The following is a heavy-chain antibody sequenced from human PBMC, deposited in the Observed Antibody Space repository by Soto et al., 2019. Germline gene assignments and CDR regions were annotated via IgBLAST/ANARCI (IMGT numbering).Heavy chain of an antibody. CDR3: ARTRPSRRWFGESLDAFDI. CDR2: IGTAGDT. J-gene: IGHJ3*02. CDR1: GFTFSSYD. V-gene: IGHV3-13*01. D-gene: IGHD3-10*01. Sequence: GGSLRLSCAASGFTFSSYDMHWVRQATGKGLEWVSAIGTAGDTYYPGSVKGRFTIPRENAKNSLYLQMNSLRAGDTAVYYCARTRPSRRWFGESLDAFDIWGQGTMVTVSS.